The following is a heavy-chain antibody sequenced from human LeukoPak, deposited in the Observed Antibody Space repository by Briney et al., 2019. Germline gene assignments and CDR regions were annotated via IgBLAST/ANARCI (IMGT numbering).Heavy chain of an antibody. D-gene: IGHD2-15*01. CDR3: ATLGYCSGGSCYDYYHYYMDV. V-gene: IGHV3-30*04. J-gene: IGHJ6*03. CDR1: GFTFSSYA. Sequence: GGSLRLSCAASGFTFSSYAMHWVRQAPGKGLEWVAVISYDVSNKYYADSVKGRFTISRDNSKNTLYLQMNSLRSEDTAVYYCATLGYCSGGSCYDYYHYYMDVWGKGTTVTVSS. CDR2: ISYDVSNK.